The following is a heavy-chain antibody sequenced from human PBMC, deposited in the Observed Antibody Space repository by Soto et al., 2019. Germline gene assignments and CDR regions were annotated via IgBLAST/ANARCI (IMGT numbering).Heavy chain of an antibody. J-gene: IGHJ5*02. CDR2: IRSKAYGGTT. CDR1: GFTFGDYA. CDR3: TRDRPDGMTTASLVGP. V-gene: IGHV3-49*03. Sequence: GGSLRLSCTASGFTFGDYAMSWFRQAPGKGLEWVGFIRSKAYGGTTEYAASVKGRFTISRDDSKSIAYLQMNSLKTEDTAVYYCTRDRPDGMTTASLVGPWGQGTLVTVSS. D-gene: IGHD4-17*01.